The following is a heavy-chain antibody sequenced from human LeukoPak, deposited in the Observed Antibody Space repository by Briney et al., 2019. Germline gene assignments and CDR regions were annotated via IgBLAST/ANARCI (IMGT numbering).Heavy chain of an antibody. CDR1: GGSISSSSYY. V-gene: IGHV4-39*07. Sequence: NASETLSLTCTVSGGSISSSSYYWGWIRQPPGKGLEWIGSIYYSGSTYYNPSLKSRVTISVDTSKNQFSLKLSSVTAADTAVYYCARGLRASRGLYYYYYMDVWGKGTTVTVSS. CDR3: ARGLRASRGLYYYYYMDV. J-gene: IGHJ6*03. CDR2: IYYSGST. D-gene: IGHD3-10*01.